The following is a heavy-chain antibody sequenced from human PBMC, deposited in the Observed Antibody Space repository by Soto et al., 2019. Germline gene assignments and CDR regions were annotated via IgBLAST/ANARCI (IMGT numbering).Heavy chain of an antibody. CDR2: IRQDGSEK. Sequence: GGSLRLSCAASGFTFTNYWLSWVRQAPGKGLEWVANIRQDGSEKYYVDSVKGRFTISRDNAKNSLYLQMNSLRAEDTAVYYCARDAYCADTSCYVGGGTDHWGQGSLVTVSS. V-gene: IGHV3-7*05. D-gene: IGHD2-2*01. CDR3: ARDAYCADTSCYVGGGTDH. J-gene: IGHJ4*02. CDR1: GFTFTNYW.